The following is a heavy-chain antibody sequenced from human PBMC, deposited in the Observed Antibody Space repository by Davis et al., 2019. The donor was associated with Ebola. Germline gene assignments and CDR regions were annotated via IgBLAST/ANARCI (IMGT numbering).Heavy chain of an antibody. J-gene: IGHJ6*02. V-gene: IGHV3-9*01. CDR2: ISWNSANI. CDR3: ARGDFYYGVDV. Sequence: GGSLRLSCEVSGFSFDDYTMHWVRQPPGRGLEWVSGISWNSANIAYADSVKGRFTISRDSSKNTVYLQMNNLRAEDTAVYYCARGDFYYGVDVWGQGTTVTVSS. CDR1: GFSFDDYT.